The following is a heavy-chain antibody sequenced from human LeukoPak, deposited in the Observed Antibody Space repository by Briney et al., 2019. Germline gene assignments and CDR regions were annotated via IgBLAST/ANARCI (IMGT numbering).Heavy chain of an antibody. CDR1: GYTFTSYY. V-gene: IGHV1-46*01. D-gene: IGHD3/OR15-3a*01. CDR2: INPSGGST. CDR3: AREYDFWSGFPHYYYMDV. Sequence: GASVKVSCKASGYTFTSYYMHWVRQAPGQGLEWMGIINPSGGSTSCAQKFQGRVTMTRDTSTSTVYMELSSLRSEDTAVYYCAREYDFWSGFPHYYYMDVWGKGTTVTVSS. J-gene: IGHJ6*03.